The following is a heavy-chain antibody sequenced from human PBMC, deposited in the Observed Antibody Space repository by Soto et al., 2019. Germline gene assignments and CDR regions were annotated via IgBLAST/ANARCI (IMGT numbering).Heavy chain of an antibody. CDR1: GFIFDDYA. Sequence: PGGSLRLSCAASGFIFDDYAMHWVRQAPGTGLEWVSGISWNSGSVGYADSVKGRFTISRDNAKNSLYLQMNSLRAEDTALYYCAKDMGAYCSSTSCYLFDYWGQGTLVTVSS. CDR3: AKDMGAYCSSTSCYLFDY. V-gene: IGHV3-9*01. CDR2: ISWNSGSV. J-gene: IGHJ4*02. D-gene: IGHD2-2*01.